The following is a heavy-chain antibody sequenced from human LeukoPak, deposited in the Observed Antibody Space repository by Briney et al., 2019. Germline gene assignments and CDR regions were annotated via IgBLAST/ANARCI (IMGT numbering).Heavy chain of an antibody. CDR1: GFTFSSYA. D-gene: IGHD3-16*02. CDR3: ARGSYRYTLYYFDY. J-gene: IGHJ4*02. Sequence: GGSLRLSCAASGFTFSSYATSWVRQAPGKGLEWVSAISGSGGSTYYADSVKGRFTISRDNSKNTLYLQMNSLRAEDTAVYYCARGSYRYTLYYFDYRGQGTLVTVSS. V-gene: IGHV3-23*01. CDR2: ISGSGGST.